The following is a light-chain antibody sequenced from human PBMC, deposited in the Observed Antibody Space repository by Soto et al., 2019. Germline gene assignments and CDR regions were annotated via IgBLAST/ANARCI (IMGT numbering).Light chain of an antibody. J-gene: IGLJ2*01. CDR3: SRDTTSNNLV. CDR1: SSDVGAYNF. CDR2: DVT. Sequence: QSVLTQPASVSGSPGQSITISCTGTSSDVGAYNFVSWYQQHPGKAPKLMIYDVTNRPSGVSSRFSGSKSGNTASLAISGLQAEDEADYYCSRDTTSNNLVFGGGTKVTVL. V-gene: IGLV2-14*03.